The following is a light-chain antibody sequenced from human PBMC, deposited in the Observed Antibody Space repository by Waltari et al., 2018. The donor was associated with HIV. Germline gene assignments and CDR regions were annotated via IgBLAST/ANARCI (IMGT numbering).Light chain of an antibody. J-gene: IGLJ2*01. CDR1: SSNIGANF. V-gene: IGLV1-47*01. Sequence: QSQLTQPPSISGAPGQRVAISCSGTSSNIGANFVYWYQQFPGMAPRLLIYRNDQRPSGIPDRCSSSKSGTSASLAISGLRAEDEADYYCATWDDRLSAWLFGGGTKLTVL. CDR2: RND. CDR3: ATWDDRLSAWL.